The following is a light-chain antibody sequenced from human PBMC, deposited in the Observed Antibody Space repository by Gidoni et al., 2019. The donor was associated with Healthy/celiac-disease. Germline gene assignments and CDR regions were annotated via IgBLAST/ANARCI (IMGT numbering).Light chain of an antibody. J-gene: IGKJ1*01. V-gene: IGKV3-20*01. CDR3: QQYLSFWT. CDR2: AAS. Sequence: EIVLTQSQGTLSLSPGERATLSCRASQSVSSYLAWYQQKPGQAPRLLIYAASKRATGIPDRFSGSGSGTDFTLTISRLDPEDFAVYYCQQYLSFWTFGQGTKVEIK. CDR1: QSVSSY.